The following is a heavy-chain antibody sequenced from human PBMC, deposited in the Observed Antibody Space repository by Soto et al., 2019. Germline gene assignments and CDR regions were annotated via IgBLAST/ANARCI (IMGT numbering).Heavy chain of an antibody. CDR2: IYWNDDK. Sequence: SGPTLVNPTQTLTLTCTFSGFSLSTSGVGVGWIRQPPGKALEWLALIYWNDDKRYSPSLKSRLTITKDTSKNQVVLTMTNMDPVDTATYYCAREIVVVITTVVGGFDYWGQGTLVTVSS. D-gene: IGHD3-22*01. J-gene: IGHJ4*02. V-gene: IGHV2-5*01. CDR3: AREIVVVITTVVGGFDY. CDR1: GFSLSTSGVG.